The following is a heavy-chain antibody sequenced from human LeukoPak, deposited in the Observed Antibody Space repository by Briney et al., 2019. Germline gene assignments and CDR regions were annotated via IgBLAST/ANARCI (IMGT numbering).Heavy chain of an antibody. CDR1: GGSISSGGYY. V-gene: IGHV4-31*03. D-gene: IGHD4-4*01. CDR3: ASQPYDYSNYGDDY. J-gene: IGHJ4*02. Sequence: PSETLSLTCTVSGGSISSGGYYWSWIRQHPGKGLEWIGYIYYSGSTYYNPSLKSRVAISVDTSKNQFSLKLSSVTAADTAVYYCASQPYDYSNYGDDYWGQGTLVTVSS. CDR2: IYYSGST.